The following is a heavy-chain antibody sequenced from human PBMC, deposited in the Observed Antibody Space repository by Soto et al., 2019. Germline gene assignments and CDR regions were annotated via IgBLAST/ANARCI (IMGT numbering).Heavy chain of an antibody. J-gene: IGHJ4*02. D-gene: IGHD3-22*01. CDR2: IIPIFGTA. CDR3: ARGTPTYYYDSSGYPNLGVFDY. CDR1: GGTFSSYA. V-gene: IGHV1-69*13. Sequence: SVKVSCKASGGTFSSYAISWVRQAPGQGLEWMGGIIPIFGTANYAQKFQGRVTITADESTSTAYMELSSLRSEDTAVYYCARGTPTYYYDSSGYPNLGVFDYWGQGTLVTVSS.